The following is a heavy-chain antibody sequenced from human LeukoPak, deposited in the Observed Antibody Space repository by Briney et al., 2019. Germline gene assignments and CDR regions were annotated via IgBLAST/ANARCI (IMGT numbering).Heavy chain of an antibody. CDR2: ISSSNSYT. CDR1: GFDFSIYS. J-gene: IGHJ4*02. CDR3: ARDTVGGQIYFDH. Sequence: GGSLRLSCAASGFDFSIYSMNWVRQAPGKGLEWVSSISSSNSYTYYADSVKGRFTISRHNAKNSLYLQMNSLRAEDTSVYYCARDTVGGQIYFDHWGQGALVTVSS. V-gene: IGHV3-21*01. D-gene: IGHD6-19*01.